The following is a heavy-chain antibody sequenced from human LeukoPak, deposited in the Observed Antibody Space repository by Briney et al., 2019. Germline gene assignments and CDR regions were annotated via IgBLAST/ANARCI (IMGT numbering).Heavy chain of an antibody. CDR2: INHSGST. V-gene: IGHV4-34*01. J-gene: IGHJ4*02. CDR1: GFTFSSYE. D-gene: IGHD3-22*01. CDR3: ARVYPPEISMMAD. Sequence: GSLRLSCAASGFTFSSYEMNWVRQAPGKGLEWIGEINHSGSTNYNPSLKSRVTISVDTSKNQFSLKLSSVTAADTAVYYCARVYPPEISMMADWGQGTLVTVSS.